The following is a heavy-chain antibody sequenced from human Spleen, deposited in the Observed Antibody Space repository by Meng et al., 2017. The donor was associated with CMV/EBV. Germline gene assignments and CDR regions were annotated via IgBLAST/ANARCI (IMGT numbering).Heavy chain of an antibody. V-gene: IGHV1-2*02. D-gene: IGHD2-15*01. CDR1: GYTFTGYY. CDR3: TRGEDNWSLLPFGY. Sequence: ASLKISCKASGYTFTGYYIHWVRQAPGLGLEWMGWINPNSGGTNYAQKFQGRVTMTRDTSLNAYYVDLSRLRSDDTAFYYCTRGEDNWSLLPFGYWGQGTLVTVSS. J-gene: IGHJ4*02. CDR2: INPNSGGT.